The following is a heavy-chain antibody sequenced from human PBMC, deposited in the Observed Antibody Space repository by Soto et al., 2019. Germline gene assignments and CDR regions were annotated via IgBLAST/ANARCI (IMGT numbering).Heavy chain of an antibody. CDR1: GYTFTSQN. Sequence: ASVKVSCKASGYTFTSQNMHWVRQAPGQGLEWMGGIDPKDGKTTYAQKFQGRVTMTEDTSTDTAYMELSSLRSEDTAVYYCATGVVAAPWTFDIWGQGTMVTVS. D-gene: IGHD2-15*01. CDR2: IDPKDGKT. V-gene: IGHV1-24*01. CDR3: ATGVVAAPWTFDI. J-gene: IGHJ3*02.